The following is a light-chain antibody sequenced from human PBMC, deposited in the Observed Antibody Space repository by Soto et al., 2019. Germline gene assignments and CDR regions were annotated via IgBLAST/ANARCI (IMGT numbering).Light chain of an antibody. CDR3: SSYTSSTTLV. CDR2: EVS. Sequence: QSVLTQPASVSASPGQSITISCTGTSSDGGGYNYVSWYQQHPGKAPKLMIYEVSNRPSGLSNRFSGSKSGNTASLTISGLQAEDEADYYCSSYTSSTTLVFGGGTKLTVL. CDR1: SSDGGGYNY. J-gene: IGLJ3*02. V-gene: IGLV2-14*01.